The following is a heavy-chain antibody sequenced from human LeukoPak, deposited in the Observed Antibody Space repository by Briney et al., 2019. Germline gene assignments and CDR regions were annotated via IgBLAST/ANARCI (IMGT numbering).Heavy chain of an antibody. Sequence: GGSLRLSCAASGFIFSDYSMTWVRQAPGKGLEWVSSIRGGSDFIYHADSVKGRFTVSRDNAKNSLYLQMNSLRAEDTAVYYCAKDQAGIQIPAAVGAHSGQGILVTVSS. J-gene: IGHJ4*02. D-gene: IGHD2-2*01. CDR3: AKDQAGIQIPAAVGAH. CDR2: IRGGSDFI. CDR1: GFIFSDYS. V-gene: IGHV3-21*01.